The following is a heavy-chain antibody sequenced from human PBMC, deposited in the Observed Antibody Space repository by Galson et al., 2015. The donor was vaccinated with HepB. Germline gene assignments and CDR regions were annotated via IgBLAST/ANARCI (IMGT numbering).Heavy chain of an antibody. Sequence: SLRLPCAASGVTFIYYGMHCARQAPGKGLEWVAFIRYDGTDKDYADSVKGRFTITRDKSENTLYLQMNSLRAEDTAVFYCAKDIQYSYGLFDYWGQGTPVTVSS. CDR3: AKDIQYSYGLFDY. J-gene: IGHJ4*02. V-gene: IGHV3-30*02. D-gene: IGHD5-18*01. CDR2: IRYDGTDK. CDR1: GVTFIYYG.